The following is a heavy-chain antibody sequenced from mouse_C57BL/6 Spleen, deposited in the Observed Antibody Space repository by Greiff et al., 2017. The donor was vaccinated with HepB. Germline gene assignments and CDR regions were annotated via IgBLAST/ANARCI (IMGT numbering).Heavy chain of an antibody. J-gene: IGHJ4*01. CDR2: ISSGSSTI. D-gene: IGHD2-4*01. Sequence: EVQVVESGGGLVKPGGSLKLSCAASGFTFSDYGMHWVRQAPEKGLEWVAYISSGSSTIYYADTVKGRFTISRDNAKNTLFLQMTSLRSEDTAMYYCARRPFDYGYAMDYWGQGTSVTVSS. CDR3: ARRPFDYGYAMDY. CDR1: GFTFSDYG. V-gene: IGHV5-17*01.